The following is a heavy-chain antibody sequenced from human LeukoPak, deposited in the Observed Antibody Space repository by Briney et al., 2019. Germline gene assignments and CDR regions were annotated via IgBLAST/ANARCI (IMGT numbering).Heavy chain of an antibody. Sequence: ASVKVSCKASGYTFTAYYMHWVRQAPGKGLEWMGWINPNSGGTNYAQKFQGRVTMTRDTSINTVYMELSRLRSDDTAVYYCARDFPSSGWYHPFDYWGQGILVTVSS. CDR3: ARDFPSSGWYHPFDY. CDR1: GYTFTAYY. J-gene: IGHJ4*02. D-gene: IGHD6-19*01. V-gene: IGHV1-2*02. CDR2: INPNSGGT.